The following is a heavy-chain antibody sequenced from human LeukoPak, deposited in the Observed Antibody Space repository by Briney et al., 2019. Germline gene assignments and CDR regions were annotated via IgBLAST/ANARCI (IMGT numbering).Heavy chain of an antibody. CDR1: GFRFDDYT. Sequence: GGSLRLSCAASGFRFDDYTMHWVRQVPGKGLEWVSVISGDGGNTYYADSVKGRFTISRDNNKNSQSLEMNSLRTEDTALYYCVKDTASTIRGQFDFWGQGTLVSVSS. V-gene: IGHV3-43*02. CDR2: ISGDGGNT. D-gene: IGHD3-10*01. J-gene: IGHJ4*02. CDR3: VKDTASTIRGQFDF.